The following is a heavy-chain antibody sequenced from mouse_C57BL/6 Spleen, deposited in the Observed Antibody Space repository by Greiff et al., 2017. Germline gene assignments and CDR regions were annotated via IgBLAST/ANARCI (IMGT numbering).Heavy chain of an antibody. J-gene: IGHJ4*01. Sequence: QVQLQQPGAELVKPGASVQVSCKASGYTFTSYWMHWVKQRPGQGLAWIGRIHPSDSDTNSNQKFKGKATLTVDKSSSTAYMQLSSLTSEDSAVYYCAKSPLLPYAMDYWGQGTSVTVSS. V-gene: IGHV1-74*01. CDR2: IHPSDSDT. D-gene: IGHD2-12*01. CDR3: AKSPLLPYAMDY. CDR1: GYTFTSYW.